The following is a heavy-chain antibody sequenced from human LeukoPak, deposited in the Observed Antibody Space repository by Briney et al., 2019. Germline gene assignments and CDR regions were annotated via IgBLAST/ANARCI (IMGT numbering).Heavy chain of an antibody. D-gene: IGHD6-19*01. J-gene: IGHJ4*02. Sequence: SETLSLTCAVYGGSFSRYYWNWIRQPPGKGLEWIGEINHSGSTNYNPSLKSRVTISVDTSKNQFSLKLSSVTAADTAVYYCARAKRDSGWYRGYYFDYWGQGTLVTVSS. CDR3: ARAKRDSGWYRGYYFDY. V-gene: IGHV4-34*01. CDR2: INHSGST. CDR1: GGSFSRYY.